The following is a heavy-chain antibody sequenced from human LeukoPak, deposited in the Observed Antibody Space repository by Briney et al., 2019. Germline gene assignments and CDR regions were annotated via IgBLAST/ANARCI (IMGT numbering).Heavy chain of an antibody. J-gene: IGHJ4*02. CDR3: AYSYGPYYYDY. CDR1: GFTFSSYS. Sequence: PGGSLSLSCAASGFTFSSYSMNWVRQAPGNGLEGVSYITSSSTNIYYADSPKGRFTISRDNAKNSLYLQMTSLRAEDTAVYYCAYSYGPYYYDYWGQGTLVTVSS. V-gene: IGHV3-48*01. D-gene: IGHD5-18*01. CDR2: ITSSSTNI.